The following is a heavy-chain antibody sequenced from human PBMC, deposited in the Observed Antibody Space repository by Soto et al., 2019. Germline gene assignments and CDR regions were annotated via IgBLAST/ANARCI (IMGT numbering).Heavy chain of an antibody. Sequence: SVKVSCKASGFTFTSSAVQWVRQARGQRLEWIGWIVVGSGNTNYAQKFQERVTITRDMSTSTAYMELSSLRSEDTAVYYCAAAFRYSLSSWSGIVGATPPGYGMDVWGQGTT. CDR2: IVVGSGNT. CDR3: AAAFRYSLSSWSGIVGATPPGYGMDV. V-gene: IGHV1-58*01. CDR1: GFTFTSSA. J-gene: IGHJ6*02. D-gene: IGHD1-26*01.